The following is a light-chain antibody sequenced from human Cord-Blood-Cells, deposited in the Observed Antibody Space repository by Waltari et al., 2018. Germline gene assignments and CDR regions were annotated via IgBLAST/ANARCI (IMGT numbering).Light chain of an antibody. CDR3: QQSYSTPYS. CDR1: QSISSY. Sequence: DIQMTQSPSSLSASVGDRVTITCRASQSISSYLNWYQQKPGKAPKLLIYAAPSLQSGVPSRFSGSGSGTDFTLTIISLQPEDFATYYCQQSYSTPYSFGQGTKLEIK. V-gene: IGKV1-39*01. CDR2: AAP. J-gene: IGKJ2*03.